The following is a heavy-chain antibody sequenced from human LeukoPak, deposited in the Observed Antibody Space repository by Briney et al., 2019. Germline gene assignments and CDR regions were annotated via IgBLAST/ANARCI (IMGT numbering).Heavy chain of an antibody. J-gene: IGHJ4*02. CDR2: ISWNSGSI. CDR1: GFTFDDYA. D-gene: IGHD3-22*01. CDR3: ARRAGDYSHPYDY. Sequence: GGSLRLSCAASGFTFDDYAMHWVRQAPGKGLEWVSGISWNSGSIGYADSVKGRFTISRDNSKNTLYLQMNSLRAEDTAVYYCARRAGDYSHPYDYWGQGTLVTVSS. V-gene: IGHV3-9*01.